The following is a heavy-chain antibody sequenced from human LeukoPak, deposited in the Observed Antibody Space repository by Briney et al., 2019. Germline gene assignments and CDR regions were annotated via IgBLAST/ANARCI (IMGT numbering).Heavy chain of an antibody. CDR1: GDSIRNYY. V-gene: IGHV4-59*01. J-gene: IGHJ4*02. Sequence: PSETLSLTCSVPGDSIRNYYWSWIRQPPGKGLEWIGYIYYRGNTNYNPSLKSRVIISIDTSKNQFSLKMSSVTAADTAVYFCARDSPPQYASSSAGFDYWGQGTLVTVSS. CDR2: IYYRGNT. CDR3: ARDSPPQYASSSAGFDY. D-gene: IGHD6-6*01.